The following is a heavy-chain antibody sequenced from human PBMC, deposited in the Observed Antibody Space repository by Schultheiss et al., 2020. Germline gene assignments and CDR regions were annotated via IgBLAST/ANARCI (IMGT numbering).Heavy chain of an antibody. Sequence: ASVTVSCKASGYTFTSYDINWVRQATGQGLEWMGWMNPNSGNTGYAQKFQGRVTMTRNTSISTAYMELSSLRSEDTAVYYCARGPGYSSSWYLYYYYYYGMDVWGQGTTVTVS. CDR3: ARGPGYSSSWYLYYYYYYGMDV. V-gene: IGHV1-8*01. J-gene: IGHJ6*02. D-gene: IGHD6-13*01. CDR2: MNPNSGNT. CDR1: GYTFTSYD.